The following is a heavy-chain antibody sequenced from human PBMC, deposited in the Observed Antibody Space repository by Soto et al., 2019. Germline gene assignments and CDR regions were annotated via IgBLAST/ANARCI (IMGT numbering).Heavy chain of an antibody. CDR3: ARDDSHDSSGYSAFDI. CDR2: IIPIFGTA. Sequence: QVQLVQSGAEVKKPGSSVKVSCKASGGTFSSYAISWVRQAPGQGLEWMGGIIPIFGTANYAQKFQGRVTMTADKSTSTAYMEPSSLRSEDTAVYYCARDDSHDSSGYSAFDIWGQGTMVTVSS. V-gene: IGHV1-69*06. J-gene: IGHJ3*02. D-gene: IGHD3-22*01. CDR1: GGTFSSYA.